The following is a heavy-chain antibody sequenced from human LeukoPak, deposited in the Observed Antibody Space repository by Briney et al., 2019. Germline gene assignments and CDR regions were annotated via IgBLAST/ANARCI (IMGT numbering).Heavy chain of an antibody. Sequence: GESLKISCKGSGYSFTSYWIGWVRQMPGKGLEWMGIIYPGDSDTRYSPSFQGLVTISADKSISTAYLQWSSLKASDTAMYYCARPSYYYDSSGYHYDVYYFDYWGQGTLVTVSS. J-gene: IGHJ4*02. D-gene: IGHD3-22*01. CDR1: GYSFTSYW. V-gene: IGHV5-51*01. CDR3: ARPSYYYDSSGYHYDVYYFDY. CDR2: IYPGDSDT.